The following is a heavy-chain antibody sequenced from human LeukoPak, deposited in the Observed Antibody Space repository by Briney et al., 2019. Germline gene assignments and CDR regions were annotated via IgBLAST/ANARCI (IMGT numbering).Heavy chain of an antibody. D-gene: IGHD2-2*01. CDR1: GYTFTGYY. CDR2: INPNSGGT. J-gene: IGHJ5*02. V-gene: IGHV1-2*02. CDR3: ARAPDIVVVPAALTSNWFDP. Sequence: ASVKVSCKASGYTFTGYYMHWVRQAPGQGLEWMGWINPNSGGTNYAQKFQGRVTMTRDTSISTAYMELSRLRSDDTVVYYCARAPDIVVVPAALTSNWFDPWGQGTLVTVSS.